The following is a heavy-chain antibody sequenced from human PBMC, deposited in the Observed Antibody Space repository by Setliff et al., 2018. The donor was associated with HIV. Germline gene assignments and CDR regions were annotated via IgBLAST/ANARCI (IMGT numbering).Heavy chain of an antibody. CDR1: GGTFSSYA. D-gene: IGHD1-1*01. J-gene: IGHJ3*01. CDR2: IIPIFGTA. CDR3: ARGPQLQRRVNDTFDV. V-gene: IGHV1-69*13. Sequence: ASVKVSCKASGGTFSSYAISWVRQAPGQGLEWMGGIIPIFGTANYAQKFQGRVTITADESTSTAYMELSSLRSEDTAVYYCARGPQLQRRVNDTFDVWGQGTMVTVSS.